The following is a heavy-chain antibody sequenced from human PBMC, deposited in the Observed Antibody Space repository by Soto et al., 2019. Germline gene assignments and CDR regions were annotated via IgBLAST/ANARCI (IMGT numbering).Heavy chain of an antibody. V-gene: IGHV4-39*01. CDR3: AKLHGYCISSSCHGHYAMDV. D-gene: IGHD2-2*01. J-gene: IGHJ6*02. CDR2: IYYRGST. Sequence: SETLSLTCAVSGGPISSRTYSWGWIRQPPGERLEWIGSIYYRGSTYYNPSLNSRVTVSVDTSKNQFSLKVTSVTAADTAVYYCAKLHGYCISSSCHGHYAMDVWGQGTTVTVS. CDR1: GGPISSRTYS.